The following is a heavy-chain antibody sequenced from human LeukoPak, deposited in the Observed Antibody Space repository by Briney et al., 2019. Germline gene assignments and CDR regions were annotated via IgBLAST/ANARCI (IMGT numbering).Heavy chain of an antibody. CDR2: IYHSGGT. CDR1: GYSISSGYY. V-gene: IGHV4-38-2*01. J-gene: IGHJ4*02. Sequence: SETLSLTCAVSGYSISSGYYWGWIRQPPGKGLEWIGSIYHSGGTHHNPSLKSRDTISVDSSKNQFSLKLTSVTAADTAVYYCARVAAVAVKYYFDYWGQGTLVIVSS. D-gene: IGHD6-19*01. CDR3: ARVAAVAVKYYFDY.